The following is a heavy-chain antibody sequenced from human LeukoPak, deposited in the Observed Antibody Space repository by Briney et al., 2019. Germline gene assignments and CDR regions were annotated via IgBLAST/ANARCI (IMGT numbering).Heavy chain of an antibody. Sequence: ASVKVSCKASGYIFTSYYMHWVRQAPGQGLEWMGIVNPSGGSTRYSEKFQGRVTMTRDMSTSTVYMELSSLRSEDTAVYYCARGGYSGCGSDYWGQGTLVTVSS. CDR1: GYIFTSYY. CDR2: VNPSGGST. J-gene: IGHJ4*02. V-gene: IGHV1-46*01. CDR3: ARGGYSGCGSDY. D-gene: IGHD5-12*01.